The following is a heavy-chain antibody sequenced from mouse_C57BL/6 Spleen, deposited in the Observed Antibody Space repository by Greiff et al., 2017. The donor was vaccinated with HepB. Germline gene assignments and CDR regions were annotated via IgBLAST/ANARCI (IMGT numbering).Heavy chain of an antibody. D-gene: IGHD2-5*01. J-gene: IGHJ3*01. Sequence: QVQLQQPGAELVKPGASVKLSCKASGYTFTSYWMHWVKQRPGRGLEWIGRIDPNSGGTKYNEKFKSKATLTVDKPSSTAYMQLSILTSEDSAVYYCASSSNVGAWFAYWGQGTLVTVSA. CDR3: ASSSNVGAWFAY. CDR2: IDPNSGGT. V-gene: IGHV1-72*01. CDR1: GYTFTSYW.